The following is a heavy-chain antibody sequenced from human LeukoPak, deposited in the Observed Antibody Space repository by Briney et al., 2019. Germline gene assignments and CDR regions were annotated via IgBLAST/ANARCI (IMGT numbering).Heavy chain of an antibody. CDR2: INPNSGGT. CDR1: GYTFTCYY. Sequence: ASVKVPRKASGYTFTCYYMHWVRQAPGQGLEWMGWINPNSGGTNYAQKFQGRVTMTRDTSISTAYMELSRLRSDDTAVYYCARAADTAMAHLEDWSQGQLVTVSS. V-gene: IGHV1-2*02. J-gene: IGHJ1*01. D-gene: IGHD5-18*01. CDR3: ARAADTAMAHLED.